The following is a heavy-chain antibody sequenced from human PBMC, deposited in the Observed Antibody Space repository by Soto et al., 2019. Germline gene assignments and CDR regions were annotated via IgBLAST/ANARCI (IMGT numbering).Heavy chain of an antibody. D-gene: IGHD3-10*01. Sequence: GASVKVSCKASGYTFTSYGISWVRQAPGQGLEWMGWISAYNGNTNYAQKLQGRVTMTTDTSTSTAYMELRSLRSDDTAVYYCARQSLGELLDAFDYWGQGTLVTVSS. CDR3: ARQSLGELLDAFDY. J-gene: IGHJ4*02. CDR1: GYTFTSYG. CDR2: ISAYNGNT. V-gene: IGHV1-18*01.